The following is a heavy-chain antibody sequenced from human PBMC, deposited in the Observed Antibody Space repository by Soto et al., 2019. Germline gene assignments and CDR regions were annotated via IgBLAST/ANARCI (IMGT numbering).Heavy chain of an antibody. CDR3: ARAKLGDDLYYFDY. D-gene: IGHD3-10*01. J-gene: IGHJ4*02. CDR1: GFTVSSNY. V-gene: IGHV3-53*01. CDR2: IYSGGST. Sequence: GGSLRLSCAASGFTVSSNYMSWVRQAPGKGLEWVSVIYSGGSTYYADSVNGRFTISRDNSKNTLYLQMNSLRAEDTAVYYWARAKLGDDLYYFDYWGQGTLVTVSS.